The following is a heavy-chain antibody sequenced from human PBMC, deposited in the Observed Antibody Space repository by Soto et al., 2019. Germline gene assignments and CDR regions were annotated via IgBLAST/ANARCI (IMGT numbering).Heavy chain of an antibody. CDR3: ARVSRLGLFDY. CDR1: GGSISSYY. Sequence: QVQLQESGPGLVKPSETLSLTCTVSGGSISSYYWSWIRQPPGKGLEWIGYIYYSGSTNYNPSLKSRVTISVHTSKNQFSLKLSSVTAADTAVYYCARVSRLGLFDYWGQGTLVTVSS. D-gene: IGHD3-9*01. CDR2: IYYSGST. J-gene: IGHJ4*02. V-gene: IGHV4-59*01.